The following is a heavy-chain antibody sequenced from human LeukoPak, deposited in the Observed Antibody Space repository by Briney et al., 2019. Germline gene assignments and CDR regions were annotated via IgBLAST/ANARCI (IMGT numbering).Heavy chain of an antibody. J-gene: IGHJ4*02. CDR3: ARGAQWLAPPTGFDY. D-gene: IGHD6-19*01. CDR2: ISSSSSYI. Sequence: KAGGSLRLSCAASGFTFSSYSMNWVRQAPGKGLEWVSSISSSSSYIYYADSVKGRFTISRDNAKNSLYLQMNSLRAEDTAVYYCARGAQWLAPPTGFDYWGQGTLVTVSS. CDR1: GFTFSSYS. V-gene: IGHV3-21*01.